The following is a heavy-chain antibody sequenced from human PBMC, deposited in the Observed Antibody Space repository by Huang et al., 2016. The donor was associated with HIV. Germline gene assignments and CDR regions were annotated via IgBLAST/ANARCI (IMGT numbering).Heavy chain of an antibody. Sequence: QVHLPQWGAGLLKPSETLSLTCAVYGGSFNGYYWSWIRQPPGKGLEWIGEINHRRSTTYNPSLKRRVTVSVDTSKNQFSLKLRSVTAADTAVYYCARAGRGVISMVRGVINYFDYWGQGTLVTVSS. J-gene: IGHJ4*02. CDR3: ARAGRGVISMVRGVINYFDY. D-gene: IGHD3-10*01. CDR1: GGSFNGYY. CDR2: INHRRST. V-gene: IGHV4-34*01.